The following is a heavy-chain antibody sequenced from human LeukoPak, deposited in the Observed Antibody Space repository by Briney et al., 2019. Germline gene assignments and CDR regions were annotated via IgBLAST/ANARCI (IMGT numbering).Heavy chain of an antibody. CDR1: GFTFSSYA. J-gene: IGHJ5*02. CDR2: ISGSGANT. Sequence: GGSLRLSCAASGFTFSSYAMSWVRQAPGKGLEWVSAISGSGANTFYADSVKGRFTISRDNSNNTLYLQMNSLRAEDTAVYYCAKDGAVWFGELRNWFDPWGQGTLVTVSS. D-gene: IGHD3-10*01. CDR3: AKDGAVWFGELRNWFDP. V-gene: IGHV3-23*01.